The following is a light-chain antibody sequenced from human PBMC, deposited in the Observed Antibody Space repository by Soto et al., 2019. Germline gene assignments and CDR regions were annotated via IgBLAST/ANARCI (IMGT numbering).Light chain of an antibody. V-gene: IGLV2-23*01. J-gene: IGLJ1*01. CDR1: SSDVGSYNL. CDR2: EGS. CDR3: CSYAGSITYV. Sequence: SSVNRPASVSGSPGQSITISCTGSSSDVGSYNLVSWYQQHPGKAPKLMIYEGSKRPSGVSNRFSGSKSGNTASLTISGLQAEDEADYYCCSYAGSITYVFGTGTKVTVL.